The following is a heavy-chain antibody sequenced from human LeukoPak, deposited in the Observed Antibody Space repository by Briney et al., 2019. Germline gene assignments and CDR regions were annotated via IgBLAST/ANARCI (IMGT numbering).Heavy chain of an antibody. CDR3: ARDQYDTWSRRGNFDS. D-gene: IGHD3/OR15-3a*01. CDR1: GFTFSNVW. V-gene: IGHV3-7*03. CDR2: IKLDGSEK. J-gene: IGHJ4*02. Sequence: GESLRLSCAASGFTFSNVWMSWVRQAPGKGLEWVANIKLDGSEKNYVDSVKGRFTISRDNTKNSLYLQMNSLRAEDTAVFYCARDQYDTWSRRGNFDSWGQGTLVIVSS.